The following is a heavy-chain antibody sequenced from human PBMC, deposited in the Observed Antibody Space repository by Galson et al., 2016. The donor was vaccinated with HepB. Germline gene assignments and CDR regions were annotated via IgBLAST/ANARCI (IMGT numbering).Heavy chain of an antibody. J-gene: IGHJ4*02. CDR1: GFSFSIYA. Sequence: SLRLSCAASGFSFSIYAMSWVRQAPGKGLEWVPGISGSGGSTTYADSVKGRFTISRDNSKNTLYLQMDSLRAEDTAVFYCAKRGGLDYYFDYWGQGTLVTVSS. CDR2: ISGSGGST. D-gene: IGHD3-16*01. V-gene: IGHV3-23*01. CDR3: AKRGGLDYYFDY.